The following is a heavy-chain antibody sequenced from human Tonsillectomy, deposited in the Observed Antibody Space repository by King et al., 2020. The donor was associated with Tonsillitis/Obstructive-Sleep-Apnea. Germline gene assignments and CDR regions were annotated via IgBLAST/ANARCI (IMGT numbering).Heavy chain of an antibody. CDR1: GYTFTRYG. D-gene: IGHD3-16*01. Sequence: QLVQSGAEVKKPGASVKVSCKASGYTFTRYGINWVRQAPGQGLEWMGWISAYNGNTNYAQKLQGRVTMTTDTSTTTAYMELRSLRSDDTAVYYLASTPLFGGVIYSMDVWGKGTAVTVPS. CDR3: ASTPLFGGVIYSMDV. CDR2: ISAYNGNT. V-gene: IGHV1-18*01. J-gene: IGHJ6*03.